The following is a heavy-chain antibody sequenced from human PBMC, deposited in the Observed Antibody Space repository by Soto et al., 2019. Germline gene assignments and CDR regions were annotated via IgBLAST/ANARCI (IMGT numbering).Heavy chain of an antibody. D-gene: IGHD2-15*01. J-gene: IGHJ6*02. CDR3: ARVSSSIVVVPDYGMDV. V-gene: IGHV1-3*01. Sequence: SSVKVSCKASGYTFTSYPTHWVRQAPGQRLEWMGWIDAGNGNTKYSQKFRGRVTFTTDTSASTAYMDLSSLRSEDTAVYYCARVSSSIVVVPDYGMDVWGQGITVTVSS. CDR2: IDAGNGNT. CDR1: GYTFTSYP.